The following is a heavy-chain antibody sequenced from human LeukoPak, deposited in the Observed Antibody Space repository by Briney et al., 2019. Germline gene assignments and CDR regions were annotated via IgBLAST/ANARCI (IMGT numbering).Heavy chain of an antibody. D-gene: IGHD1-26*01. J-gene: IGHJ4*02. CDR3: ATSGNYYLKY. CDR1: GFTFSSYS. Sequence: GGSLRLSCVASGFTFSSYSMNWVRQAPGKGLEWVSHITSSSTNIYYADSVKGRFTISRNNAKNALSLQTNSLRDEDTAVYYCATSGNYYLKYWGQGTLVTVSS. V-gene: IGHV3-48*02. CDR2: ITSSSTNI.